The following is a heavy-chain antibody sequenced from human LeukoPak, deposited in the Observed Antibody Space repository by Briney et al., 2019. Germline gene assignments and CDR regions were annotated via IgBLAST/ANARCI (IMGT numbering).Heavy chain of an antibody. J-gene: IGHJ4*02. CDR3: KTVVLVAAVGFDY. Sequence: GGSLTLSCAPSGFTFNDYGMHWVRQAPGKGLEWVAVISYDGSQKYSADSVKGRFIISRDNSKNTLYLQMNSLRAEDTAVYYCKTVVLVAAVGFDYWGQGTLGTVSS. CDR2: ISYDGSQK. CDR1: GFTFNDYG. D-gene: IGHD2-15*01. V-gene: IGHV3-30*03.